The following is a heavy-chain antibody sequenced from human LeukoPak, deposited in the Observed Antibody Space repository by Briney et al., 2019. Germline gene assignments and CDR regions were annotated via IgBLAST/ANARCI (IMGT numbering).Heavy chain of an antibody. CDR2: INSDESDT. CDR1: GFTFTNYW. CDR3: ARGWVPSDITLK. J-gene: IGHJ3*01. Sequence: GGSLRLSCAASGFTFTNYWMHWVRQAPGKGLVWVSRINSDESDTNYADSVKGRFTISRDNARNTVYLQMNSLRAEDTAVYYCARGWVPSDITLKWGQGTMVTVSS. D-gene: IGHD3-22*01. V-gene: IGHV3-74*01.